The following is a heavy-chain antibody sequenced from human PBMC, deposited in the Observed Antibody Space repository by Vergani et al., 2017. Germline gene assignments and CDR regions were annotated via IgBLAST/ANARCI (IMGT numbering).Heavy chain of an antibody. CDR1: GFTVSSNY. CDR3: ARVYSSSWYYFDY. J-gene: IGHJ4*02. CDR2: IYSGGST. D-gene: IGHD6-13*01. Sequence: EVQLVETGGGLIQPGGSLRLSCAASGFTVSSNYMSWVRQAPGKGLEWVSVIYSGGSTYYADSVKGRFTISRDNSKNTLYLQMNSLRAEDTAVYYCARVYSSSWYYFDYWGQGTLVTVSS. V-gene: IGHV3-53*02.